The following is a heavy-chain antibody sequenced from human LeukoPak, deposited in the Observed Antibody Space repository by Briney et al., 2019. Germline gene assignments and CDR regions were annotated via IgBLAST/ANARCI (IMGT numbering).Heavy chain of an antibody. CDR3: ARMGESYPHDAFDI. CDR2: ISAYNGNT. CDR1: GYTFTSYG. D-gene: IGHD3-16*01. V-gene: IGHV1-18*04. J-gene: IGHJ3*02. Sequence: ASVKVSCKASGYTFTSYGISWVRQAPGEGLEWMGWISAYNGNTNYAQKLQGRVTMTTDTSTSTAYMELRSLRSDDTAVYYCARMGESYPHDAFDIWGQGTMVTVSS.